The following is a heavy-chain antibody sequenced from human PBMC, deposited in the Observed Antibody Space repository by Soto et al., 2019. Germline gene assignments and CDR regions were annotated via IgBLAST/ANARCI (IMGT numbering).Heavy chain of an antibody. V-gene: IGHV3-11*01. CDR1: GFTFSDYY. J-gene: IGHJ4*02. Sequence: SLRLSCAASGFTFSDYYMSWIRQAPGKGLEWVSYISSSGSTIYYADSVEGRFTISRDNAKNSLYLQMNSLRAEDTAVYYCASPGIVVVPAATGYWGQGTLVTVSS. D-gene: IGHD2-2*01. CDR3: ASPGIVVVPAATGY. CDR2: ISSSGSTI.